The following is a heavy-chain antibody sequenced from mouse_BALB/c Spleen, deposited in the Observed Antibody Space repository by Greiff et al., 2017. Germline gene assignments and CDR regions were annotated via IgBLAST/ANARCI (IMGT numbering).Heavy chain of an antibody. J-gene: IGHJ2*01. D-gene: IGHD1-1*02. CDR2: IYPGGGYT. V-gene: IGHV1-63*02. CDR3: ARGGGYFDY. Sequence: QVQLKESGAELVRPGTSVKISCKASGYTFTNYWLGWVKQRPGHGLEWIGDIYPGGGYTNYNEKFKGKATLTADTSSSTAYMQLSSLTSEDSAVYFCARGGGYFDYWGQGTTLTVSS. CDR1: GYTFTNYW.